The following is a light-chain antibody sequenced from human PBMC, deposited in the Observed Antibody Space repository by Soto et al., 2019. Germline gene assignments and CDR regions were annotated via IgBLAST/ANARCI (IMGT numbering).Light chain of an antibody. Sequence: DVQMTQSPSSLSASVGDRVTITCRASQSIASFLNWYQQRPGTAPKLLIYATSNLESGVPSRFSGRGSATDFTLSINSLQPEDFGIYYCQQSHSSPRTFGQGTTV. J-gene: IGKJ1*01. V-gene: IGKV1-39*01. CDR2: ATS. CDR3: QQSHSSPRT. CDR1: QSIASF.